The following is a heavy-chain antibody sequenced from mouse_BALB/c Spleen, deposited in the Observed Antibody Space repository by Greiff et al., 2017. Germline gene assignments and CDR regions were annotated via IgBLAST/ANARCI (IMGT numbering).Heavy chain of an antibody. CDR3: ARGRRDAMDY. Sequence: VHLVESGPGLVAPSQSLSITCTVSGFSLTSYGVHWVRQPPGKGLEWLGVIWAGGSTNYNSALMSRLSISKDNSKSQVFLKMNSLQTDDTAMYYCARGRRDAMDYWGQGTSVTVSS. CDR2: IWAGGST. CDR1: GFSLTSYG. J-gene: IGHJ4*01. V-gene: IGHV2-9*02.